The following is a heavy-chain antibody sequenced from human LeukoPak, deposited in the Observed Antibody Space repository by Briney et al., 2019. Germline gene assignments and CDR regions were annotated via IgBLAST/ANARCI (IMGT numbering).Heavy chain of an antibody. V-gene: IGHV4-34*01. D-gene: IGHD3-10*01. J-gene: IGHJ4*02. CDR1: GGSFSGYY. CDR2: INHSGST. Sequence: SETLSLTCAAYGGSFSGYYWSWIRQPPGKGLEWIGEINHSGSTNYNPSLKSRVTISVDTSKNQFSLKLSSVTAADTAVYYCARRPITMVRGVITNDYWGQGTLVTVSS. CDR3: ARRPITMVRGVITNDY.